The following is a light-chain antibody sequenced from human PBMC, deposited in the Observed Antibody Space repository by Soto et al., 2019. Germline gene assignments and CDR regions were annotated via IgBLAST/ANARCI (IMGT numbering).Light chain of an antibody. J-gene: IGLJ2*01. CDR2: EVT. CDR3: SSYTGSDTFVV. V-gene: IGLV2-18*02. Sequence: QSALTQPPSVSGSPGQSVTISCTGTSSDVGTYNRVSWYQQPPGTAPKLIIYEVTDRPSGVPDRFSGSKSGNTASLTISGLQAEDEADYYCSSYTGSDTFVVFGGGTKLTVL. CDR1: SSDVGTYNR.